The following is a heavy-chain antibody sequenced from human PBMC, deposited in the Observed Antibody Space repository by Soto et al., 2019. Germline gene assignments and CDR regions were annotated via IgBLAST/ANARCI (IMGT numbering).Heavy chain of an antibody. J-gene: IGHJ5*02. CDR2: IYNSGTT. CDR3: ARVSMSTVSWGFDP. D-gene: IGHD4-4*01. Sequence: SETLSLTCAVSGDSITSNHWNWIRQPPGRGLEWIGYIYNSGTTKYNPSLKSRVIISVDTSKNQLSLKLSSVTAADTAVYYCARVSMSTVSWGFDPWGQGTLVTVS. CDR1: GDSITSNH. V-gene: IGHV4-59*01.